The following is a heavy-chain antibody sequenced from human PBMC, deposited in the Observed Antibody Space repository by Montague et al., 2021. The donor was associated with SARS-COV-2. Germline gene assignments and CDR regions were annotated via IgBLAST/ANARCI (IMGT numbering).Heavy chain of an antibody. CDR1: GDSVSGDNVS. CDR3: ARGDGLGPYKGYAFDI. Sequence: CAISGDSVSGDNVSWNWIRQSPSRGLELLGRTYYRSRWFDHYEXXXKXXKSIKADTSKNQFSLQLDSVTPEDTAVYYCARGDGLGPYKGYAFDIWGQGTLVTVSS. D-gene: IGHD5-24*01. CDR2: TYYRSRWFD. J-gene: IGHJ3*02. V-gene: IGHV6-1*01.